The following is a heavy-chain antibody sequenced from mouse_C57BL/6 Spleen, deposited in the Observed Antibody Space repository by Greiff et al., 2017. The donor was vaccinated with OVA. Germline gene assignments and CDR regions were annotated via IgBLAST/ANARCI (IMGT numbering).Heavy chain of an antibody. CDR1: GYAFSSYW. J-gene: IGHJ3*01. CDR2: IYPGDGDT. Sequence: QVQLKQSGAELVKPGASVKISCKASGYAFSSYWMNWVKQRPGKGLEWIGQIYPGDGDTNYNGKFKGKATLTADKSSSTAYMQLSSLTSEDSAVYFCARWGDDYDGGWFAYWGQGTLVTVSA. D-gene: IGHD2-4*01. V-gene: IGHV1-80*01. CDR3: ARWGDDYDGGWFAY.